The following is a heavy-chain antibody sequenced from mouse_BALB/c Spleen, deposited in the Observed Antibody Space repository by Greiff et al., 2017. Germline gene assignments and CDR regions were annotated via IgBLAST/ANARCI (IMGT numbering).Heavy chain of an antibody. CDR1: GYAFSSYW. CDR2: IYPGDGDT. D-gene: IGHD2-1*01. J-gene: IGHJ4*01. Sequence: VQLQQSGAELVRPGSSVKISCKASGYAFSSYWMNWVKQRPGQGLEWIGQIYPGDGDTNYNGKFKGKATLTADKSSSTAYMQLSSLTSEDSAVYFCARRGGNYDYYAMDYWGQGTSVTVSS. V-gene: IGHV1-80*01. CDR3: ARRGGNYDYYAMDY.